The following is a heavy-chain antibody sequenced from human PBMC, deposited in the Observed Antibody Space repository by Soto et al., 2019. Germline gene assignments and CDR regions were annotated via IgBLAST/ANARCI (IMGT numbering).Heavy chain of an antibody. CDR1: GFTFSSYS. CDR3: ARDRDYYYYYMDV. Sequence: DVQLVESGGGLVQPGGSLKLSCAASGFTFSSYSMNWVRQAPGKGLEWVSSISSSSNFISYGDSVKGRFTISRDNAKNSLYLQMSSLRAEDTAVYYCARDRDYYYYYMDVWGKGTTVTVSS. J-gene: IGHJ6*03. CDR2: ISSSSNFI. D-gene: IGHD3-10*01. V-gene: IGHV3-21*02.